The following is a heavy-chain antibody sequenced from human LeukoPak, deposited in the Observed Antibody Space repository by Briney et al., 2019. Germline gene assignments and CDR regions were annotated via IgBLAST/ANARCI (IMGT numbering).Heavy chain of an antibody. D-gene: IGHD6-13*01. Sequence: ASVKVSCKASGYTFTSYGISWVRQAPGQGLEWMGCISAYNGNTNYAQKLQGRVTMTTDTSTSTAYMELRSLRSDDTAVYYCARDSYSSSWSNYYYYGMDVWGQGTTVTVSS. J-gene: IGHJ6*02. CDR1: GYTFTSYG. CDR2: ISAYNGNT. V-gene: IGHV1-18*01. CDR3: ARDSYSSSWSNYYYYGMDV.